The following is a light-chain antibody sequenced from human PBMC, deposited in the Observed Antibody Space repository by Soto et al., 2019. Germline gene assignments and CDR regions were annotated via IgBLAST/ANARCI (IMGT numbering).Light chain of an antibody. Sequence: EIVLTQSPVTLSLSPGERATLSCRASQSVSSSYLAWYQQKPGQAPRLLIYGASSRATGIPDRFSGSGSGTDFTLTISRLETEDFAVYYCQQYGSSPYTFGQGTKLEIK. J-gene: IGKJ2*01. CDR2: GAS. CDR3: QQYGSSPYT. V-gene: IGKV3-20*01. CDR1: QSVSSSY.